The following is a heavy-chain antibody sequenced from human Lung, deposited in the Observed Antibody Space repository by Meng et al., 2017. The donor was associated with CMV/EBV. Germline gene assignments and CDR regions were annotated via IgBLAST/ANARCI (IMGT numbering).Heavy chain of an antibody. Sequence: ASXXVSXKASGYTLTNYYIHWVRQAPGQGLEWMGIINPSDNTTIYAQKFQGRVTMTRDTSTSTVYMELSSLRSDDTALYYCARDLGYSSSWYFQYYFDCWXKGTLVPVSS. J-gene: IGHJ4*02. CDR3: ARDLGYSSSWYFQYYFDC. CDR1: GYTLTNYY. V-gene: IGHV1-46*01. CDR2: INPSDNTT. D-gene: IGHD6-13*01.